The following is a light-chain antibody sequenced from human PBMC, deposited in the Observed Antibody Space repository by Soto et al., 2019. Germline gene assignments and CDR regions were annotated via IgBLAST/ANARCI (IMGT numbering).Light chain of an antibody. CDR3: CSYASNNTLYV. J-gene: IGLJ1*01. Sequence: QSVLTQPASVSGSPGQSITISCTGTSSDVGTYNLVSWHQRHPGKAPKVIIYEGSKRPSGVSNRFSGSKSGNTASLTISGLQAEDEADYYCCSYASNNTLYVFGSGTNFTVL. V-gene: IGLV2-23*01. CDR2: EGS. CDR1: SSDVGTYNL.